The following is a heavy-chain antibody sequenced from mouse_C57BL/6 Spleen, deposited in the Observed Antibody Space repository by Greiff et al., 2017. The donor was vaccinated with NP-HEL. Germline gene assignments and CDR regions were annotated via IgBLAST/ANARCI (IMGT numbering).Heavy chain of an antibody. Sequence: QVQLKQPGAELVMPGASVKLSCKASGYTFTSYWMHWVKQRPGQGLEWIGEIDPSDSYTNYNQKFKGKSTLTVDKSSSTAYMQLSSLTSEDSAVYYCARYPYSSYDPYAMDYWGQGTSVTVSS. CDR1: GYTFTSYW. CDR2: IDPSDSYT. CDR3: ARYPYSSYDPYAMDY. V-gene: IGHV1-69*01. D-gene: IGHD2-3*01. J-gene: IGHJ4*01.